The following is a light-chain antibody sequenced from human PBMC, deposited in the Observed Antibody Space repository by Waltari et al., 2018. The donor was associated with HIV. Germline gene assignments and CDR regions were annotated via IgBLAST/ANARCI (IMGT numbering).Light chain of an antibody. CDR2: KAS. Sequence: DIQMTPSPSTLSASVVDRVTITCRASQSISSWLAWYQQKPGKAPKLLIYKASSLESGVPSRFSGSGSGTEFTLTISSLQPDYFATYYCQQYNSYPYTFGQGTKLEIK. CDR3: QQYNSYPYT. J-gene: IGKJ2*01. V-gene: IGKV1-5*03. CDR1: QSISSW.